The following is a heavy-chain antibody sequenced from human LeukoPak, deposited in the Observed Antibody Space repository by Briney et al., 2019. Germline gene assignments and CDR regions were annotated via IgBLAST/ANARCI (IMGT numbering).Heavy chain of an antibody. CDR3: AGGTFPPYYYDSSGPHYFDY. Sequence: SETLSLTCSVSGGSISSYYWSWIREPAGKGLEWIGRIYTSGSTNYNPSLKSRVTMSVDTSRNQFSLKLSSVTAADTAVYYCAGGTFPPYYYDSSGPHYFDYWGQGTLVTVSS. J-gene: IGHJ4*02. V-gene: IGHV4-4*07. D-gene: IGHD3-22*01. CDR2: IYTSGST. CDR1: GGSISSYY.